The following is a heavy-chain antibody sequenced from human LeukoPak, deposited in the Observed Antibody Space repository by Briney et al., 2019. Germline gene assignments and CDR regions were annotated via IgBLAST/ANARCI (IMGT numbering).Heavy chain of an antibody. CDR2: ISSSSSYI. Sequence: GGSLRLSCAASGFTFSSYSMNWVRQAPGKGLEWVSSISSSSSYIYYADSVKGRFTISRDNAESALYLQMNSLRAEDTAVYFCARAAVTTPPLYWYFDLWGRGTLVTVSS. CDR3: ARAAVTTPPLYWYFDL. D-gene: IGHD4-17*01. J-gene: IGHJ2*01. CDR1: GFTFSSYS. V-gene: IGHV3-21*01.